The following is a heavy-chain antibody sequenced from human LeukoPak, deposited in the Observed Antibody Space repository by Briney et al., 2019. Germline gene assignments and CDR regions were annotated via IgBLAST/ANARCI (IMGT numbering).Heavy chain of an antibody. CDR2: IYYSGST. CDR1: GGSISSNSYY. Sequence: SETLSLTCAVSGGSISSNSYYWGWIRQPPGKGLEWIGSIYYSGSTYYNPSLKSRVTISVDTSKSQFSLKLSSVPAADTAVYYCARTRYYYNSRSYGAPYYFDYWGQGTLVTVSS. J-gene: IGHJ4*02. CDR3: ARTRYYYNSRSYGAPYYFDY. V-gene: IGHV4-39*01. D-gene: IGHD3-10*01.